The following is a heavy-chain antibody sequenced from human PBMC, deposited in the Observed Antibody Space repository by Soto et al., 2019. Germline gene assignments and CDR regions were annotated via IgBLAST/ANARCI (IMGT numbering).Heavy chain of an antibody. J-gene: IGHJ4*02. V-gene: IGHV3-23*01. Sequence: PGGSLRLSCAASGFTFSNYAISWVRQAPGKGLEWVSSISGSGGSTYYADSVKGRFTISRDNSKNTLYLQMNSLRAEDTAVYYCAKGEESLIDYWGQGTLVTVSS. CDR2: ISGSGGST. CDR1: GFTFSNYA. CDR3: AKGEESLIDY.